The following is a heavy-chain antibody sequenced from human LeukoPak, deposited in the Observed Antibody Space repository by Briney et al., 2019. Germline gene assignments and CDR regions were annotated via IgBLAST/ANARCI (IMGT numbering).Heavy chain of an antibody. CDR3: AKARGLIGGAFDI. Sequence: GGSLRLSCAASGFTFSNYWMHWVRQGPGKGLEWVSLISWDGETTYYADSVKGRFTTSRDNSKNSLYLQMNSLRSEDTALYYCAKARGLIGGAFDIWGQGTMVTVSS. CDR2: ISWDGETT. V-gene: IGHV3-43*01. D-gene: IGHD3-22*01. J-gene: IGHJ3*02. CDR1: GFTFSNYW.